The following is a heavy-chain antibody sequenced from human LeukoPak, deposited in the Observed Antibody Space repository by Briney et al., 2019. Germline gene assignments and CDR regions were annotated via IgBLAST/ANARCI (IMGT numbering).Heavy chain of an antibody. CDR3: ARVKETLWFGELYYFDY. CDR2: IYYSGST. V-gene: IGHV4-59*01. D-gene: IGHD3-10*01. CDR1: GGSISSYY. Sequence: SETLSLTCTVSGGSISSYYWSWIRQPPGKGLEWIGYIYYSGSTNYNPSFKSRVTISVDTSKNQFSLKLSSVTAADTAVYYCARVKETLWFGELYYFDYWGQGTLVTVSS. J-gene: IGHJ4*02.